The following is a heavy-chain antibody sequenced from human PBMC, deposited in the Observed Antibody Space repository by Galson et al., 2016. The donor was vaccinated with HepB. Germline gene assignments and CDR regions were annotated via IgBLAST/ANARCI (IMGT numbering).Heavy chain of an antibody. V-gene: IGHV3-53*01. Sequence: SLRLSCAASGFTVRSNYMTWVRQAPGQGLQWVSVIYGGGYTYYADSVKGRFTISRDESKNTVYLQMNSLRAEDTALYYCARSYYDFWSGLGYWGQGTLVTVSS. D-gene: IGHD3-3*01. J-gene: IGHJ4*02. CDR1: GFTVRSNY. CDR2: IYGGGYT. CDR3: ARSYYDFWSGLGY.